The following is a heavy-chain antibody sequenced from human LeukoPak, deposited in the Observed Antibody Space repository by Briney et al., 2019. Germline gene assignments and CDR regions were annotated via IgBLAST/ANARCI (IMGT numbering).Heavy chain of an antibody. J-gene: IGHJ4*02. Sequence: SETLSLTCTVSGGSISSYYWSWIRQPAGKGLEWIGRIYSSGNTNHNPSLKSRVTMSLDTSKNQFSLKLSSVTAADTAVYYCARASGSGIANYWGQGTLVTVSS. V-gene: IGHV4-4*07. CDR3: ARASGSGIANY. CDR2: IYSSGNT. CDR1: GGSISSYY. D-gene: IGHD3-10*01.